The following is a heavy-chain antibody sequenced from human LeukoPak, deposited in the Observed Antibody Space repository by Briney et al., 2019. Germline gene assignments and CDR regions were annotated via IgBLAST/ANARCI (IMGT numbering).Heavy chain of an antibody. D-gene: IGHD2-15*01. V-gene: IGHV4-39*01. CDR1: GDSISSTSYF. Sequence: SETLSLTCTASGDSISSTSYFWSWIRQPPGKGLEWIATIYYSGTTYYNPSLKSRVTISADTSKNQFSLKLSSVSASDTAVYYCTRHKCSGIYCPFDYWGQGTLVTVSS. J-gene: IGHJ4*02. CDR2: IYYSGTT. CDR3: TRHKCSGIYCPFDY.